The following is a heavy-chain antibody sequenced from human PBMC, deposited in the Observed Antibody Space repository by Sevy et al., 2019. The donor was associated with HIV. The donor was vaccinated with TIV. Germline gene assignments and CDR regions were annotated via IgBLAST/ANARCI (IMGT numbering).Heavy chain of an antibody. J-gene: IGHJ6*02. Sequence: GGSLRLSCAASGFTFSDYFMSWIRQAPGKGLEWISYISLSGSTIYYADSVKGRFTISRDNAKNSLYLQMNSLRAEATAVYYCARENRHCTNGICYGYYGMDVWGQGTTVTVSS. CDR2: ISLSGSTI. D-gene: IGHD2-8*01. CDR1: GFTFSDYF. V-gene: IGHV3-11*01. CDR3: ARENRHCTNGICYGYYGMDV.